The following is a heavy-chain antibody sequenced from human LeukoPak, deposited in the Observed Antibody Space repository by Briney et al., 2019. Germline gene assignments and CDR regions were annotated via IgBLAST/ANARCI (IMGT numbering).Heavy chain of an antibody. D-gene: IGHD6-6*01. CDR1: GYTFTSYD. CDR3: ARGRTYHPEAARLPGY. J-gene: IGHJ4*02. V-gene: IGHV1-8*01. Sequence: GASVKVSCKASGYTFTSYDINWVRQATGQGLEWMGWMNPNSGNTGYAQKFQGRVTMTRNTSISTAYMELSSLRSEDTAVYYCARGRTYHPEAARLPGYWGQGTLVTVSS. CDR2: MNPNSGNT.